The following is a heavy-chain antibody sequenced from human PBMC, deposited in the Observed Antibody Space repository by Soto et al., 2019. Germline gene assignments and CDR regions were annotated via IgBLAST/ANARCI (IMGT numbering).Heavy chain of an antibody. CDR2: IYYTGGT. Sequence: QLQLQESASGLVKPSQTLSLTCGVSGGSISSGTFSWTWIRQPPGKGLEFIGSIYYTGGTYHNPSLKSRVTISVDRSKNQFSLNLSSVAAADTAMYYCARATFFRKGYYDATDYYFFDYWGQGTLVTVSS. D-gene: IGHD3-22*01. CDR3: ARATFFRKGYYDATDYYFFDY. J-gene: IGHJ4*02. V-gene: IGHV4-30-2*01. CDR1: GGSISSGTFS.